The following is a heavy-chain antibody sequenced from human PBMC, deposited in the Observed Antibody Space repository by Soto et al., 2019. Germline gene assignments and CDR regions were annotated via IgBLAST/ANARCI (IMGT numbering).Heavy chain of an antibody. Sequence: QLQLQESGPGLVKPSETLSLTCTVSGGSISSSSYYWGWIRQPPGKGLEWIGSIYYSGSTYYNPSLKSRVTISVDTSKNQFSLKLSSVTAADTAVYYCARRQRTYTRTYWYFDLWGRGTLVTVSS. D-gene: IGHD2-2*02. CDR3: ARRQRTYTRTYWYFDL. CDR2: IYYSGST. J-gene: IGHJ2*01. CDR1: GGSISSSSYY. V-gene: IGHV4-39*01.